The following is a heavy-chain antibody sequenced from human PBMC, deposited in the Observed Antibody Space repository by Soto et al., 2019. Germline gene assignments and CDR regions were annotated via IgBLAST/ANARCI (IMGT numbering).Heavy chain of an antibody. D-gene: IGHD3-10*01. CDR1: GYTFTSYY. CDR2: INPSGGST. V-gene: IGHV1-46*03. Sequence: WASVKVSCKASGYTFTSYYMHWVRQAPGQGLEWMGIINPSGGSTSYAQKFQGRVTMTRDTSTSTVYMELSSLRSEDTAVYYCARDYGSGSYSSFLRRENWFDPWGQGTRVTVSS. CDR3: ARDYGSGSYSSFLRRENWFDP. J-gene: IGHJ5*02.